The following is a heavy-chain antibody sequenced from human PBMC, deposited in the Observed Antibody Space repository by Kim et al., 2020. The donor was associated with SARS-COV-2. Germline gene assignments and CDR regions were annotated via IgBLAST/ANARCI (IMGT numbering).Heavy chain of an antibody. CDR1: GFTFSSYG. CDR2: IWYDGSNK. CDR3: ARDLMVRGVNNSGWFDP. J-gene: IGHJ5*02. Sequence: GGSLRLSCAASGFTFSSYGMHWVRQAPGKGLEWVAVIWYDGSNKYYADSVKGRFTISRDNSKNTLYLQMNSLRAEDTAVYYCARDLMVRGVNNSGWFDPWGQGTLVTVSS. D-gene: IGHD3-10*01. V-gene: IGHV3-33*01.